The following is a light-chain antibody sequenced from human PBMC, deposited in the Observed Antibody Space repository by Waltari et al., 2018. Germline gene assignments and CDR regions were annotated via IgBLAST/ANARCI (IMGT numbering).Light chain of an antibody. CDR3: AVWDDSLTGQVI. V-gene: IGLV1-47*01. CDR2: RNN. J-gene: IGLJ2*01. CDR1: RSNIGTYY. Sequence: QSVLTQPPSASGTPGPRVTIPCSGRRSNIGTYYVYWYHQLPGTAPKLLIYRNNQRPSGVPDRFSGSKSGTSASLAISGLRSEDEADYYCAVWDDSLTGQVIFGGGTKLTVL.